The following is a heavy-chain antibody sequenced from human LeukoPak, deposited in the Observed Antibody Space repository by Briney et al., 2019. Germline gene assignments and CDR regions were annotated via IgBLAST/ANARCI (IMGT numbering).Heavy chain of an antibody. J-gene: IGHJ5*02. Sequence: ASVKVSRKASGYTFTGYYMHWVRQAPGQGLEWMGWINPNSGGTNYAQKFQGRVTMTRDTSISTAYMELSRLRSDDTAVYYCARAPVIVVVPAAIRGTYWFDPWGQGTPVTVSS. CDR3: ARAPVIVVVPAAIRGTYWFDP. CDR1: GYTFTGYY. D-gene: IGHD2-2*01. CDR2: INPNSGGT. V-gene: IGHV1-2*02.